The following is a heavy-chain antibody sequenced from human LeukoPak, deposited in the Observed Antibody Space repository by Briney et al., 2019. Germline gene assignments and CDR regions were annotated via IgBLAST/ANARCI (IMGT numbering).Heavy chain of an antibody. CDR1: GGSISCYY. CDR3: ARHKPLRLGESYYFDY. V-gene: IGHV4-59*08. Sequence: ESSETLSLTCTVSGGSISCYYWSWIRQPPGKGLEWIGYIYYSGSTNYNPSLKSRVTISVDTPKNQFSLKLSSVTAADTAVYYCARHKPLRLGESYYFDYWGQGTLVTVSS. D-gene: IGHD3-16*01. CDR2: IYYSGST. J-gene: IGHJ4*02.